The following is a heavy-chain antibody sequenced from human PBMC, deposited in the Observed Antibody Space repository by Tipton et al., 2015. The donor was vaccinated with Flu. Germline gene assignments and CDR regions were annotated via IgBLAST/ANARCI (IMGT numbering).Heavy chain of an antibody. CDR1: GLTFNEAW. V-gene: IGHV3-15*01. D-gene: IGHD3-3*01. Sequence: SLRLSCTASGLTFNEAWMSWVRQAPGKGLEWVGRIKSKTDGATRDFAAPVRGRFSISRDDSQNTLYLQMNSLKTEDTATYYCTAGVGKTDHEYWGQGTLVTVSS. CDR3: TAGVGKTDHEY. CDR2: IKSKTDGATR. J-gene: IGHJ4*02.